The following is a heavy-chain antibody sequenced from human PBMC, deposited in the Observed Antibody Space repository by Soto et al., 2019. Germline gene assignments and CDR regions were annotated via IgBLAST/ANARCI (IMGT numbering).Heavy chain of an antibody. CDR3: ARTYSSTFAFDP. CDR1: GGSISSYY. V-gene: IGHV4-59*01. D-gene: IGHD6-13*01. CDR2: IYYSGST. Sequence: PSETLSLTGTVSGGSISSYYWSWIRQPPGKGLEWIGYIYYSGSTNYNPSLKSRVTISVDTSKNQFSLKLSSVTAADTAVYYCARTYSSTFAFDPWGQGTLVTVSS. J-gene: IGHJ5*02.